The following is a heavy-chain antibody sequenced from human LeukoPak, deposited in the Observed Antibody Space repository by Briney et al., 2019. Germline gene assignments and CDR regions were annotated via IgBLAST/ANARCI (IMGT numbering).Heavy chain of an antibody. CDR3: ARGKIGYYYGDYDGF. CDR1: GFTFSSYD. D-gene: IGHD4-17*01. Sequence: PGGSLRLSCAASGFTFSSYDMNWVRRAPGKGLEWGSYISTMSSTKYYADSVKGRFTISRDNAKNSLYLQMNSLRDEDTAVYYCARGKIGYYYGDYDGFWGQGTLVTVSS. J-gene: IGHJ4*02. CDR2: ISTMSSTK. V-gene: IGHV3-48*02.